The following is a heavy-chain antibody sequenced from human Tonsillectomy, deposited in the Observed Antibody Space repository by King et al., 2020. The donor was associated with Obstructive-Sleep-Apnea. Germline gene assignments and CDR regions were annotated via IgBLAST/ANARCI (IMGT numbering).Heavy chain of an antibody. V-gene: IGHV4-59*08. Sequence: QLQESGPGLVRPWETLSLTCTVSGGSINTYHWTWIRQSPGKGLEWIGDISDIGSTNYNPSLKDRVSMSLDTSRQQFSLRLNSVTAADTAVYYCAGPPSSGWQWHFALWGRGTLVTVSS. D-gene: IGHD6-19*01. CDR2: ISDIGST. CDR1: GGSINTYH. J-gene: IGHJ2*01. CDR3: AGPPSSGWQWHFAL.